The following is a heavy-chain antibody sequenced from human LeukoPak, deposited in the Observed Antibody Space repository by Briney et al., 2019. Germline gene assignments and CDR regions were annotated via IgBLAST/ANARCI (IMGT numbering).Heavy chain of an antibody. V-gene: IGHV3-74*01. CDR2: INSDGSIT. Sequence: GGSLRLSCAASGFTFSSYWMHWVRQAPGKGLVWVSRINSDGSITTYADSVKGRFTISRDNAKNTLYLQMDSLRAEDTALYYCAKGSGINHYHWIDPWGQGTLVTVSS. J-gene: IGHJ5*02. D-gene: IGHD1-14*01. CDR3: AKGSGINHYHWIDP. CDR1: GFTFSSYW.